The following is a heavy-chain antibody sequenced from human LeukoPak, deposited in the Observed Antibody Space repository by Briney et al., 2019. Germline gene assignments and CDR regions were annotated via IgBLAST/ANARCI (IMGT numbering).Heavy chain of an antibody. CDR1: GFTFDDYA. V-gene: IGHV3-9*01. CDR3: AKDISAAGENPFDY. Sequence: GGSLRLSCAASGFTFDDYAMNWVRQAPGKGLEWVSGISWNSGSIGYADSVKGRFTISRDNAKNSLYLQMNSLRAEDTALYYCAKDISAAGENPFDYWGQGTLVTVSS. J-gene: IGHJ4*02. CDR2: ISWNSGSI. D-gene: IGHD6-13*01.